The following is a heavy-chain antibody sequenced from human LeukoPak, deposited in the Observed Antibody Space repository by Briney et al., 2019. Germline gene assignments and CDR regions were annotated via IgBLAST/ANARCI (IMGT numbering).Heavy chain of an antibody. D-gene: IGHD1-26*01. CDR1: GYTFTGYY. Sequence: ASVKVSCKASGYTFTGYYMHWVRQAPGQGLEWMGWINPNSGGANYAQKFQGRATMTRDTSISTAYMEMSSLRSDDTAVYYCARDLSGSYWDYFDYWGQGTLVTVSS. CDR3: ARDLSGSYWDYFDY. J-gene: IGHJ4*02. CDR2: INPNSGGA. V-gene: IGHV1-2*02.